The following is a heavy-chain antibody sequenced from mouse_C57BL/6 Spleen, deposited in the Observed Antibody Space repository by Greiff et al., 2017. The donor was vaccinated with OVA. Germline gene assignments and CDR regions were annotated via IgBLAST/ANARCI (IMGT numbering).Heavy chain of an antibody. CDR2: IYPGDGDT. D-gene: IGHD4-1*01. Sequence: VQGVESGPELVKPGASVKISCKASGYAFSSSWMTWVKQRPGKGLEWIGRIYPGDGDTNYNGKFKGKATLTADKSSSTAYMQLSSLTSEDSAVYFCAPNWDFDYWGQGTTLTVSS. CDR1: GYAFSSSW. V-gene: IGHV1-82*01. CDR3: APNWDFDY. J-gene: IGHJ2*01.